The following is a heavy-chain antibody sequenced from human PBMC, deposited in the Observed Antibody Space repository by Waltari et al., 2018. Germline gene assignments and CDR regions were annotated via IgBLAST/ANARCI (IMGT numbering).Heavy chain of an antibody. CDR1: SYSISDGYY. Sequence: QVQLQESGPGLVKPSETLSLTCIVSSYSISDGYYWGWIRQTPGQGLGWIGGIHHSGGAYYNSHLKSRATMSIDTSKNQFALRLRSVTAADTAVYYCAREVAYGDYLGRFDIWGQGTMVTVSS. D-gene: IGHD4-17*01. CDR2: IHHSGGA. CDR3: AREVAYGDYLGRFDI. V-gene: IGHV4-38-2*02. J-gene: IGHJ3*02.